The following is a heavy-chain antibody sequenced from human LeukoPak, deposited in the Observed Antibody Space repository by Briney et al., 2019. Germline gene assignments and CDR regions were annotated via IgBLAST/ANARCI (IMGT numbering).Heavy chain of an antibody. Sequence: ASVKVSCKASGYTFTGYYMHWVRQAPGQGLEWMGWINPNSGGTNYAQKFQGRVHMTRDTSISTAYMELSRLRSDDTAVYYCARDAEVCSSTSCYRYYYYGMDVWGQGTTVTVSS. J-gene: IGHJ6*02. V-gene: IGHV1-2*02. CDR2: INPNSGGT. D-gene: IGHD2-2*02. CDR3: ARDAEVCSSTSCYRYYYYGMDV. CDR1: GYTFTGYY.